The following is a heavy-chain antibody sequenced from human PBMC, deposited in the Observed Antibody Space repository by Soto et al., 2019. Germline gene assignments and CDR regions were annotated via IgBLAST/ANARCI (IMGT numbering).Heavy chain of an antibody. Sequence: SETLSLTCAVYGGSFSGYYWSWIRQPPWKGLEWIGEINHSGSTNYNPSLKSRVTISVDTSKNQFSPKLSSVTAADTAVYYCARGRMIVVVVAATPPNFDYWGQGTLVTVSS. CDR3: ARGRMIVVVVAATPPNFDY. V-gene: IGHV4-34*01. D-gene: IGHD2-15*01. J-gene: IGHJ4*02. CDR2: INHSGST. CDR1: GGSFSGYY.